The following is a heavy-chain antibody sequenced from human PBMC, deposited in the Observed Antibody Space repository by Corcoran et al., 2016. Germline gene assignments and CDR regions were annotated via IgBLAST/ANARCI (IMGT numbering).Heavy chain of an antibody. CDR1: GFTFSSYS. V-gene: IGHV3-48*04. Sequence: EVQLVESGGGLVQPGGSLRLSCAASGFTFSSYSMNWVRQAPGKGLEWVSYISSSSSTIYYADSVKGRFTISRDNAKNSLYLQMNSLRAEDTAVYYCARDLRSSVYYFDYWGQGTLVTVSS. CDR3: ARDLRSSVYYFDY. CDR2: ISSSSSTI. J-gene: IGHJ4*02. D-gene: IGHD6-13*01.